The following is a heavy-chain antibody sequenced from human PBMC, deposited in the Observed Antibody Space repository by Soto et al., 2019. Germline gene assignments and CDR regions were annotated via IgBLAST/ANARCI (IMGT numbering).Heavy chain of an antibody. V-gene: IGHV2-5*01. J-gene: IGHJ6*02. CDR3: AHRTYYYDSSGYYTHDYYYYGMDV. D-gene: IGHD3-22*01. CDR2: IYWNDDK. CDR1: GFSLSTSGVG. Sequence: SGPTLVKPTQTLTLTCTFSGFSLSTSGVGVGWIRQPPGKALEWLALIYWNDDKRYSPSLKSRLTITKDTSKNQVVLTMPNMDPVDTATYYCAHRTYYYDSSGYYTHDYYYYGMDVWGQGTTVTVSS.